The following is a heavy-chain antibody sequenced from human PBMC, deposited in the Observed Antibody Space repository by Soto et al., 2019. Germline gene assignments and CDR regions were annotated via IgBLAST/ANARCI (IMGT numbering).Heavy chain of an antibody. D-gene: IGHD6-19*01. V-gene: IGHV3-23*01. CDR3: AKDLQYGGWFGLYGFDY. CDR1: GFTFSSYA. J-gene: IGHJ4*02. CDR2: IVGSGAST. Sequence: EVQLLESGGGLVQPGGSLRLSCAASGFTFSSYAMSWVRQAPGKGLEWVSGIVGSGASTYYADSVKGRFTISRDNSKNTLFLQMNSLRAGDTAVYYCAKDLQYGGWFGLYGFDYWGQGTLVTVSS.